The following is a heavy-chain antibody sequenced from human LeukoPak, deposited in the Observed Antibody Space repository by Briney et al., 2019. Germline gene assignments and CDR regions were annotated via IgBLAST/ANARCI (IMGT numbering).Heavy chain of an antibody. D-gene: IGHD6-19*01. CDR3: AKGSPFEFVSLHFDY. CDR1: GFTFSSYA. J-gene: IGHJ4*02. Sequence: GGSLGPSCAASGFTFSSYAMHWVRQAPGKGLEWVSAISGSGGSTYYADSVKGRFTISRDNSKNTLYLQMNSLRAEDTAVYYCAKGSPFEFVSLHFDYWGQGTLVTVSS. V-gene: IGHV3-23*01. CDR2: ISGSGGST.